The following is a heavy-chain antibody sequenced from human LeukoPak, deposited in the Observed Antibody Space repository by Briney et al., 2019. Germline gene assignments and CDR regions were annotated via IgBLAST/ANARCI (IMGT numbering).Heavy chain of an antibody. Sequence: SVKLSCKASGGTLSSYAISWVRQAPGQGLEWLGGIIPIFGTANYAQKFQGRVTITTNESTSTAYMELSSLRSEDTAVYYCARADSSGWYDYWGQGTLVTVSS. J-gene: IGHJ4*02. CDR1: GGTLSSYA. V-gene: IGHV1-69*05. D-gene: IGHD6-19*01. CDR3: ARADSSGWYDY. CDR2: IIPIFGTA.